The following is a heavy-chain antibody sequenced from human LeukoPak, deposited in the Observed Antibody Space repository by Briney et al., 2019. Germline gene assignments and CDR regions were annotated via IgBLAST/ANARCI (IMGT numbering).Heavy chain of an antibody. CDR1: GFTFSSYS. Sequence: GGSLRLSCAASGFTFSSYSMNWVRQAPGKGLEWVSSISSSSSYIYYADSVKGRFTISRDNAKNSLYLQMNSLRAEDTAVYYCARDQVPAVSGDMDVWGKGTTVTISS. D-gene: IGHD2-2*01. J-gene: IGHJ6*03. CDR2: ISSSSSYI. CDR3: ARDQVPAVSGDMDV. V-gene: IGHV3-21*01.